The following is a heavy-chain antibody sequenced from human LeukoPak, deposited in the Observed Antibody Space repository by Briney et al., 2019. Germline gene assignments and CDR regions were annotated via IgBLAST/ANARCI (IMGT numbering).Heavy chain of an antibody. J-gene: IGHJ6*02. D-gene: IGHD4-17*01. CDR3: ARGVPGYGDSILPYYGMDV. CDR1: GGSFSGYY. Sequence: SETLSLTCAVYGGSFSGYYWSWIRQPPGKGLEWIGEINHSGSTNYNPSLKSRVTISVDTSKNQFSLKLSSVTAADTAVYYCARGVPGYGDSILPYYGMDVWGQGTTVTVSS. CDR2: INHSGST. V-gene: IGHV4-34*01.